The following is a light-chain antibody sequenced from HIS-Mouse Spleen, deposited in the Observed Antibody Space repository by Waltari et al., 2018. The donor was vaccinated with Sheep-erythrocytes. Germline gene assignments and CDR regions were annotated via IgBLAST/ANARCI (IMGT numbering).Light chain of an antibody. J-gene: IGKJ4*01. V-gene: IGKV1-39*01. CDR1: QSISSY. Sequence: DIQMTQSPSSLSASVGDRVTITCRARQSISSYLNWYQQQPGKAPKRLIYAASSLQSGVPSRFSGSGSGTDFTLTISSPQPQDFAAYYCQQSYSTPPLTFGGGTKVEIK. CDR3: QQSYSTPPLT. CDR2: AAS.